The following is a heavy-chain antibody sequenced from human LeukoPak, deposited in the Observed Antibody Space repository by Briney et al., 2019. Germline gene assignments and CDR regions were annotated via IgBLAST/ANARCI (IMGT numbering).Heavy chain of an antibody. Sequence: AGGSLRLSCAASGFTFSSYAMSWVRQAPGKGLEWVSGISGSGGSTYYADSVKGRFTISRDNSKNTLYLQMNSLRAEDTAVYYCARAWGIAAAGWGQGTLVTVSS. CDR2: ISGSGGST. CDR3: ARAWGIAAAG. J-gene: IGHJ4*02. V-gene: IGHV3-23*01. D-gene: IGHD6-13*01. CDR1: GFTFSSYA.